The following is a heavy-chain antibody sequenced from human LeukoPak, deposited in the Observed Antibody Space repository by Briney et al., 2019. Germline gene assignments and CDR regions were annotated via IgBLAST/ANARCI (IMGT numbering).Heavy chain of an antibody. Sequence: GGSLRLSCAASGFTFSNYAMNWVRQAPGKGLEWVSAISGSSSYIYYADSVKGRFTISRDNAKNSLYLQMNSLRAEDTAVYYCARDREMILSGPDAFDIWGQGTMVTVSS. V-gene: IGHV3-21*01. J-gene: IGHJ3*02. D-gene: IGHD5-24*01. CDR1: GFTFSNYA. CDR2: ISGSSSYI. CDR3: ARDREMILSGPDAFDI.